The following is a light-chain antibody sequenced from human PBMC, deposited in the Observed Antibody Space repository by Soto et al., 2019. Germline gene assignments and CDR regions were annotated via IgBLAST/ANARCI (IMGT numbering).Light chain of an antibody. CDR1: PSVSNS. J-gene: IGKJ3*01. CDR2: DAS. CDR3: QQCGSPPFT. V-gene: IGKV3-11*01. Sequence: ESVLTQSPATLSLSPGERATLSCRASPSVSNSLAWYQHKPGQAPRLLIYDASNRATGVPTRFSGSGSGTDFTLTISRLQREDFAVYYCQQCGSPPFTFGPGTKVDIK.